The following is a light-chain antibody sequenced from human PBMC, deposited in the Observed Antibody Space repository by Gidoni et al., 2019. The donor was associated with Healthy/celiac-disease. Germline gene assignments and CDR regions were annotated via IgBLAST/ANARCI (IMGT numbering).Light chain of an antibody. CDR3: SSYTSSSTLV. Sequence: QSALTQPASVSGSPGQSITISCPGTSSDVGGYNYVSWYPQHPGKAPKLMIYEVSNRPSGVSYRFSGSKSGNTASLTISGLQAEDEADYYCSSYTSSSTLVFGGGTKLTVL. J-gene: IGLJ2*01. CDR2: EVS. CDR1: SSDVGGYNY. V-gene: IGLV2-14*01.